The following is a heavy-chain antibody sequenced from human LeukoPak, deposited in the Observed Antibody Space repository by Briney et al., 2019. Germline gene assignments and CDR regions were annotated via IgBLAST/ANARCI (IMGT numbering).Heavy chain of an antibody. CDR3: ARALFPLRFLEWSNGVLRYFDWSHGDGTDY. CDR1: GGSFSGYY. V-gene: IGHV4-34*01. CDR2: INHSGST. D-gene: IGHD3-9*01. Sequence: SETLSLTCAVYGGSFSGYYWSWIRQPPGKGLEWIGEINHSGSTNYNPSLKSRVTISVDTSKNQFSLKLSSVTAADTAVYYCARALFPLRFLEWSNGVLRYFDWSHGDGTDYWGQGTLVTVSS. J-gene: IGHJ4*02.